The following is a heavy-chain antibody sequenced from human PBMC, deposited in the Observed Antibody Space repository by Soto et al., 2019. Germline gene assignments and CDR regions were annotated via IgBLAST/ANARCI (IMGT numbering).Heavy chain of an antibody. D-gene: IGHD2-8*01. Sequence: GGSLRLSCAASGFTFSSYWMHWVRQAPGKGLVWVSRINSDGSSTSYADSVKGRFTISRDNAKNTLYLQMNSLRAEDTAVYYCASGGTVLMYNWFDPWGQGTLVTVSS. CDR1: GFTFSSYW. J-gene: IGHJ5*02. CDR3: ASGGTVLMYNWFDP. V-gene: IGHV3-74*01. CDR2: INSDGSST.